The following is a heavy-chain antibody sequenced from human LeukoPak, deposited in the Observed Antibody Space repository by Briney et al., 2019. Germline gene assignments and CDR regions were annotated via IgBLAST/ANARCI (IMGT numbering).Heavy chain of an antibody. D-gene: IGHD4-17*01. CDR2: ISSNGGST. V-gene: IGHV3-64*01. CDR3: ATSGDQDAFDI. CDR1: GFTFSSYA. Sequence: GGSLRLSCAASGFTFSSYAMHWVRQAQGKGLEYVSAISSNGGSTYYANSVKGRFTISRDNSKNTLYLQMGSLRAEDMAVYYCATSGDQDAFDIWGQGTMVTVSS. J-gene: IGHJ3*02.